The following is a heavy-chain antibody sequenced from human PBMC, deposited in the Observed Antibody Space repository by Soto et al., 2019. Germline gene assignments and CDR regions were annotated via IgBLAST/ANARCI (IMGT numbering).Heavy chain of an antibody. CDR1: DFTFGDTP. V-gene: IGHV3-74*01. J-gene: IGHJ4*02. D-gene: IGHD1-1*01. Sequence: PGGSLRLSCAASDFTFGDTPMNWVRQVPGKGPEWVSRINDDGISTNYADSVKGRFTISRDNAKNTLYLQMNALRVEDTAVYYCTRGPRSTSTGTGAFWGQGTLVTVSS. CDR2: INDDGIST. CDR3: TRGPRSTSTGTGAF.